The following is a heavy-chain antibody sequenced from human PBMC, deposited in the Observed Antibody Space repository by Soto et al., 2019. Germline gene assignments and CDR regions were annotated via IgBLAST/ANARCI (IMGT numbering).Heavy chain of an antibody. D-gene: IGHD3-10*01. CDR3: TTRGGGSGSYYKSPQDYYYYGMDV. Sequence: PGGSLRLSCAASGFTFSNACMNWVRQAPGKGLEWVGRIKSKTDGGTTDYAAPVKGRFTISRDDSKNTLYLQMNSLKTEDTAVYYCTTRGGGSGSYYKSPQDYYYYGMDVWGQGTTVTVSS. V-gene: IGHV3-15*07. CDR2: IKSKTDGGTT. J-gene: IGHJ6*02. CDR1: GFTFSNAC.